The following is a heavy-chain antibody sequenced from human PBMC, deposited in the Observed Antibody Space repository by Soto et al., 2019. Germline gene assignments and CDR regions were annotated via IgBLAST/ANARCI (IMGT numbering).Heavy chain of an antibody. Sequence: EVHLLESVGGLVQPGGSLRLSCASSGFSFSSYAMVWVRQAPGKGLEWVSVISARGGSLYFADSVKGRFTISRDNSKNVLSLEMNSLRAEDTATYFCAKGSLEYSASVDNWGQGTLVVVSS. CDR1: GFSFSSYA. J-gene: IGHJ4*02. CDR3: AKGSLEYSASVDN. D-gene: IGHD5-12*01. V-gene: IGHV3-23*01. CDR2: ISARGGSL.